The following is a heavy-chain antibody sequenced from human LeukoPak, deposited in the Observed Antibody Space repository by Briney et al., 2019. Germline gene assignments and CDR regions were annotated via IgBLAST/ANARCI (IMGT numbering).Heavy chain of an antibody. J-gene: IGHJ4*02. CDR2: IRYDGSNK. Sequence: GGSLRLSCAASGFTFSSYGMHWVRQAPGKGLEWVAFIRYDGSNKYYADSVKGRFTISRDNSKNTLYLQVNSLRAEDTAVYYCAKDQYYGSGSYCDYWGQGTLVTVSS. V-gene: IGHV3-30*02. CDR1: GFTFSSYG. CDR3: AKDQYYGSGSYCDY. D-gene: IGHD3-10*01.